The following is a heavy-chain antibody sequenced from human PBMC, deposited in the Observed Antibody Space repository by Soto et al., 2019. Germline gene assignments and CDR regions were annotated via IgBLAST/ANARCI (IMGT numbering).Heavy chain of an antibody. V-gene: IGHV3-30-3*01. Sequence: QVQLVESGGGVVQPGRSLRLSSAASGFTFSSYAMHWVRQAPGKGLESVSVISYDGSNKYYADSVKGRFTISRDNSKNTLYLQMNSLRAEDTAVYYCARDRFGVVVVAAAYTVFDYWGQGTLVTVSS. CDR3: ARDRFGVVVVAAAYTVFDY. D-gene: IGHD2-15*01. J-gene: IGHJ4*02. CDR2: ISYDGSNK. CDR1: GFTFSSYA.